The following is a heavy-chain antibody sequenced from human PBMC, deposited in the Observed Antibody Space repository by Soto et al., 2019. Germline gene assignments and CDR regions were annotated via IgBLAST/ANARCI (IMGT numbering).Heavy chain of an antibody. Sequence: SETLSFTCAVSGGSISSSNWWSWVRQPPGKGLEWIGEIYHSGSTNYNPSLKSRVTISVDKSKNQFSLKLSSVTAADTAVYYCARDKADNDILTGSLFRWFDPWGQGTLVTVSS. D-gene: IGHD3-9*01. CDR2: IYHSGST. CDR1: GGSISSSNW. CDR3: ARDKADNDILTGSLFRWFDP. J-gene: IGHJ5*02. V-gene: IGHV4-4*02.